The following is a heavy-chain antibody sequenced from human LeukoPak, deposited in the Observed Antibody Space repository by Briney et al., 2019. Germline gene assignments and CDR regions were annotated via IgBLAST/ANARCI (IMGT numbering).Heavy chain of an antibody. D-gene: IGHD3-10*01. V-gene: IGHV3-48*03. Sequence: GGSLRLSCAASGFTFSSYEMNWVRQAPGKGLEWVSYISSSGSTIYYADSVKGRFTISRDNAKNSLYLQMNSLRAEDTAVYYCALTMVRGAIDFDYWGQGTGHRLL. CDR3: ALTMVRGAIDFDY. J-gene: IGHJ4*02. CDR2: ISSSGSTI. CDR1: GFTFSSYE.